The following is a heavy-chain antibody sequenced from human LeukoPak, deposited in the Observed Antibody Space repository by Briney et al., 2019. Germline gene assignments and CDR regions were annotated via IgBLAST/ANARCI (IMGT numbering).Heavy chain of an antibody. CDR3: ASFSSYYDYVWGSYRSFDY. V-gene: IGHV3-7*01. Sequence: GGSLRLSCAASGFTFSSYSMNWVRQAPGKGLEWVANIKQDGSEKYYVDSVKGRFTISRDNAKNSLYLQMNSLRAEDTAVYYCASFSSYYDYVWGSYRSFDYWGQGTLVTVSS. CDR2: IKQDGSEK. D-gene: IGHD3-16*02. J-gene: IGHJ4*02. CDR1: GFTFSSYS.